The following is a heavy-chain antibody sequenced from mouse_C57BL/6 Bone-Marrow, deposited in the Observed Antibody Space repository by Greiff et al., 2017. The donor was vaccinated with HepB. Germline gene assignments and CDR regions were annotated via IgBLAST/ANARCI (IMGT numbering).Heavy chain of an antibody. CDR3: ARRRAYGYYLWYFDV. CDR2: IYPRSGNT. CDR1: GYTFTSYG. J-gene: IGHJ1*03. D-gene: IGHD2-3*01. Sequence: VQVVESGAELARPGASVKLSCKASGYTFTSYGISWVKQRTGQGLEWIGEIYPRSGNTYYNEKFKGKATLTADKSSSTAYMELRSLTSEDSAVYFCARRRAYGYYLWYFDVWGTGTTVTVSS. V-gene: IGHV1-81*01.